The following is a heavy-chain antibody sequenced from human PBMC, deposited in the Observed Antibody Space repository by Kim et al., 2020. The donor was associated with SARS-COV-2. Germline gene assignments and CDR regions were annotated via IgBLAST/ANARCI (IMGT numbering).Heavy chain of an antibody. D-gene: IGHD2-15*01. V-gene: IGHV3-11*01. CDR1: GFTFSDYY. CDR3: ARVGSGYCSGGSCYAHDAVDI. CDR2: ISSSGSTI. J-gene: IGHJ3*02. Sequence: GGSLRLSCAASGFTFSDYYMSWIRQAPGKGLEWVSFISSSGSTIYYADSVKGRFTISRDNAKNALYLQMNSLRAEDTAVYYCARVGSGYCSGGSCYAHDAVDIWGGARRVGVSS.